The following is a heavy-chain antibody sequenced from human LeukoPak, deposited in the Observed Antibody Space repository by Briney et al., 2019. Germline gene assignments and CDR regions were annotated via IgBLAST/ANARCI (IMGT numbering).Heavy chain of an antibody. Sequence: SETLSLTCSVSGVSVNTTYFWGWIRQAPGKGLEWIGSIYHTGTTDYNPSLKSRVTISIDTSKNQFSLNLRSVSAADTAVYYCTRDDFGIKTDWEDYYYMDVWGKGTTVTISS. V-gene: IGHV4-38-2*02. CDR1: GVSVNTTYF. D-gene: IGHD3-3*01. CDR3: TRDDFGIKTDWEDYYYMDV. J-gene: IGHJ6*03. CDR2: IYHTGTT.